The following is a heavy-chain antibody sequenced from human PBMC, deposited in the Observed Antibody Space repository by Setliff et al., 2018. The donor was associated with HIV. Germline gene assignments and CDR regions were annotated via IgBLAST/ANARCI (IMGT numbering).Heavy chain of an antibody. J-gene: IGHJ4*02. CDR1: GGSFSGYY. CDR3: ARDLGGPRNFDN. V-gene: IGHV4-34*01. Sequence: SETLSLTCAVSGGSFSGYYWSWIRQPPGKGLEWIGEINQSGGINYNPSLKSRVTMSADTSKNQISLMLRSMTAADTAVYYCARDLGGPRNFDNWGQGTLVTVSS. CDR2: INQSGGI. D-gene: IGHD2-15*01.